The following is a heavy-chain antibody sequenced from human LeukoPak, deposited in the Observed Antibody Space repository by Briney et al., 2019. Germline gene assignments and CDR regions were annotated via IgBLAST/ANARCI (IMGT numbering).Heavy chain of an antibody. CDR3: AKDEPGSYSPSDY. D-gene: IGHD3-10*01. J-gene: IGHJ4*02. CDR1: GFTFRNYA. V-gene: IGHV3-30*18. CDR2: ISYDGSNK. Sequence: GGSLRLSCAASGFTFRNYAMHWVRQAPGKGLERVAFISYDGSNKYYADSVKGRFTISRDNSKNTLYLQMNSLRAEDTAVYYCAKDEPGSYSPSDYWGQGTLVTVSS.